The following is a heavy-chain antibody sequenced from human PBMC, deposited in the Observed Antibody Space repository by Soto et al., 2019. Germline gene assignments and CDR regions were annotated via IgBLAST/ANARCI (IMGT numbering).Heavy chain of an antibody. CDR1: VFTFSNYG. CDR2: ISGDGRST. D-gene: IGHD2-15*01. CDR3: ARDRWPYYFDY. Sequence: GGSLRLSCAASVFTFSNYGMHWVRQAPGKGLVWVSYISGDGRSTSYADSVKGRFTISRDNAKNTLYLQMNTLRAEDTAVYYCARDRWPYYFDYWGQGTLVTVSS. V-gene: IGHV3-74*01. J-gene: IGHJ4*02.